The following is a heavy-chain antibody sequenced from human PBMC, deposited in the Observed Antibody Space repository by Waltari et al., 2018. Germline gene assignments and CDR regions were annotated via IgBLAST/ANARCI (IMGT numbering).Heavy chain of an antibody. J-gene: IGHJ3*02. CDR1: GSTFGTYW. CDR2: IKQDGSEK. Sequence: EVQLVESGGGLVQPGGSLRLSCAASGSTFGTYWMSWFREPQGKGLEWVANIKQDGSEKYYVDSVKGRFTISRDNAKNSLYLQMNSLRAEDTAVYYCAREFIVVVPAAPPVNAFDIWGQGTMVTVSS. V-gene: IGHV3-7*01. CDR3: AREFIVVVPAAPPVNAFDI. D-gene: IGHD2-2*01.